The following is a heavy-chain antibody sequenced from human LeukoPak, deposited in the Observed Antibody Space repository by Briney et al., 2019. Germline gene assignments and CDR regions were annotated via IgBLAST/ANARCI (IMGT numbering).Heavy chain of an antibody. CDR3: ARDDFWRVAGLDY. J-gene: IGHJ4*02. Sequence: SETLSLTCAVYGGSFSGYYWSWIRQPPGKGLEWIGEINHSGSTNYNPSLKSRVTISADTSKNQFSLKLSSVTAADTAVYYCARDDFWRVAGLDYWGQGTLVTVSS. V-gene: IGHV4-34*01. CDR2: INHSGST. CDR1: GGSFSGYY. D-gene: IGHD3/OR15-3a*01.